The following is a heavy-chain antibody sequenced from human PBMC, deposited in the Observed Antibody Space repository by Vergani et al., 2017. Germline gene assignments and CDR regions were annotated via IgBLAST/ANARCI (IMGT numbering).Heavy chain of an antibody. CDR2: INWNGGST. CDR3: AQCANSVPRLPVY. D-gene: IGHD5/OR15-5a*01. V-gene: IGHV3-20*04. CDR1: GFTFSSYS. J-gene: IGHJ4*02. Sequence: EVQLLESGGGLVQPGGSLRLTCAASGFTFSSYSMSWVRQAPGKGLEWVSGINWNGGSTGYADSVKGRFTISRDNAKNSLYLQMNSLRAEDTAIYYCAQCANSVPRLPVYWGQGALVAVSS.